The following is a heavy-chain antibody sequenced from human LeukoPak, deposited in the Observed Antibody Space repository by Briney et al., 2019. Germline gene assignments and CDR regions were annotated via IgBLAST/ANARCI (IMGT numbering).Heavy chain of an antibody. J-gene: IGHJ6*03. V-gene: IGHV3-30*18. CDR3: AKEGPGHYYYYYYMDV. CDR1: GFTFSSYG. CDR2: ISYDGSNK. Sequence: GRSLRLSCAASGFTFSSYGMHWVRQDPGTGLEGVAVISYDGSNKCYAASVKGRFTISRDNSKNTLYLQMNSLRAEDTAVYYCAKEGPGHYYYYYYMDVWGKGTTVTVSS.